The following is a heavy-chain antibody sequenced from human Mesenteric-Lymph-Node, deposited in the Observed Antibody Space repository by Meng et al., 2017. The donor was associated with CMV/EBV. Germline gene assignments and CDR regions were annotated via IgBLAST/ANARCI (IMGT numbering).Heavy chain of an antibody. V-gene: IGHV4-39*07. CDR2: IYYSGSP. D-gene: IGHD2-2*01. CDR3: ARGRVVGLNYGMDV. CDR1: GGSISTSAYY. Sequence: SETLSLTCTVSGGSISTSAYYWGWIRQPPGKGLEWIGSIYYSGSPYYNPSLKSRLTISVDTSKNQFSLKLSSVTAADTAVYYCARGRVVGLNYGMDVWGQGTTVTVSS. J-gene: IGHJ6*02.